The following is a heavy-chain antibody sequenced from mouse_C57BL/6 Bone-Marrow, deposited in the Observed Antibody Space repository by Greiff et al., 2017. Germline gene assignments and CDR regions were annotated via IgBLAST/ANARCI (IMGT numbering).Heavy chain of an antibody. Sequence: VQLQQSGPELVKPGASVKISCTASGYAFSSSWMNWVKQRPGKGLEWIGRIYPGDGDTNYNGKFKGKATLTADKSSSTAYMKISRLTSEDTAVYFCERKGDVQGAMDYWGQGTSVTVSA. D-gene: IGHD3-2*02. CDR3: ERKGDVQGAMDY. CDR1: GYAFSSSW. J-gene: IGHJ4*01. V-gene: IGHV1-82*01. CDR2: IYPGDGDT.